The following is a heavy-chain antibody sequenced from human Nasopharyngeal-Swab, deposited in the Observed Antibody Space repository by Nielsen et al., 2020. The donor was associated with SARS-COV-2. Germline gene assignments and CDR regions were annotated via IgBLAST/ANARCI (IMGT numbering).Heavy chain of an antibody. V-gene: IGHV3-23*01. D-gene: IGHD6-19*01. CDR1: GFTFSSYS. J-gene: IGHJ3*02. Sequence: GESLKISCAASGFTFSSYSMNWVRQAPGKGLEWVSAISGSGGSTYYADSVKGRFTISRDNSKNTLYLQMNSLRAEDTAVYYCAKEGGQWPSDDAFDIWGQGTMVTVSS. CDR3: AKEGGQWPSDDAFDI. CDR2: ISGSGGST.